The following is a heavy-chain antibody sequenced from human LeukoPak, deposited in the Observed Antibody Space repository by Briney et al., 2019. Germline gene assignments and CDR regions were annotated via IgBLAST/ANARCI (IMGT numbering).Heavy chain of an antibody. CDR3: ASLYYYDSSGYRKLYYYYGMDV. D-gene: IGHD3-22*01. CDR2: IIPIFGTA. J-gene: IGHJ6*02. Sequence: SVKVSCKASGGTFSSYAISWVRQAPGQGLEWMGGIIPIFGTANYAQKFQGRVTITADESTSTAYMELSSLRSEDTVVYYCASLYYYDSSGYRKLYYYYGMDVWGQGTTVTVSS. V-gene: IGHV1-69*01. CDR1: GGTFSSYA.